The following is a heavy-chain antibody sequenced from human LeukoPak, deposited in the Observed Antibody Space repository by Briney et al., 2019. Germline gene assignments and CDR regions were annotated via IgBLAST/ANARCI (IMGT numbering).Heavy chain of an antibody. CDR3: ATTPIFGDAFDH. V-gene: IGHV1-24*01. Sequence: ASLKVSCKVSGYTLTDLSIHWLRQAPGKGLEWMGGFDPEGAETIYAQTLQGRVTLTEDTSTDTAYMELSSLRSEDTAVYYCATTPIFGDAFDHWGQGTMVTVSS. J-gene: IGHJ3*01. CDR2: FDPEGAET. D-gene: IGHD3-3*02. CDR1: GYTLTDLS.